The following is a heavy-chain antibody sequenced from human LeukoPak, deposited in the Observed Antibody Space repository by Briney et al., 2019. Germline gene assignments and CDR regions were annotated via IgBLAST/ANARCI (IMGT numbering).Heavy chain of an antibody. V-gene: IGHV4-39*01. CDR1: GGSIRSSSFY. J-gene: IGHJ5*02. D-gene: IGHD3-10*01. CDR2: INYSGGT. CDR3: ARHIMAQLLWFGELWNWFDP. Sequence: PSETLSLTCTVSGGSIRSSSFYWGWIRQPPGKGLEWIATINYSGGTNYNPSLKSRVTISVDTSKNQFSLKLSSVTAADTAVYYCARHIMAQLLWFGELWNWFDPWGQGTLVTVSS.